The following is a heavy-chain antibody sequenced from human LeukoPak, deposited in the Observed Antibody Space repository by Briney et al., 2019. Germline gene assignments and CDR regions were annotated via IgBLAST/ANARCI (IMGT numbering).Heavy chain of an antibody. CDR1: GYTFTSYY. CDR2: INPSGGST. CDR3: AGGIVVGTAGVGGGY. D-gene: IGHD2-2*01. V-gene: IGHV1-46*01. J-gene: IGHJ4*02. Sequence: ASVKVSCKASGYTFTSYYMHWVRQAPGQGLEWMGIINPSGGSTSYAQKFQGRVTMTRDMSTSTVYMELSSLRSEDTAVCYCAGGIVVGTAGVGGGYWGQGTLVTVSS.